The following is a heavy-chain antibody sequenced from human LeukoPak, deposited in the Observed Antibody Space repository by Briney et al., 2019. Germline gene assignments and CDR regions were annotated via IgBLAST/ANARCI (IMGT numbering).Heavy chain of an antibody. J-gene: IGHJ6*03. CDR3: AREGSGGNWDYYYYMDV. CDR2: ISYDGSNK. D-gene: IGHD2-15*01. CDR1: GFTLSSYD. Sequence: GRSLRLSCAASGFTLSSYDMHWVRRAPGKGLEWEAVISYDGSNKYYADSVKCRFTISRDNAKNSLYLQMNSLRAEDTAVYYCAREGSGGNWDYYYYMDVWGKGTTVTISS. V-gene: IGHV3-30*03.